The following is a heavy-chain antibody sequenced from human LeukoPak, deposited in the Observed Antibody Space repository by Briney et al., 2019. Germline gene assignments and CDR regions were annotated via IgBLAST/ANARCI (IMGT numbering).Heavy chain of an antibody. CDR3: ARQAPTDYFDY. J-gene: IGHJ4*02. V-gene: IGHV3-30*14. CDR2: ISYDGSNK. Sequence: GRSLRLSCAASGFTFSSYAMHWVRQAPGKGLEWVAVISYDGSNKYYADSVKGRFTISRDNSKNTLYLQMNSLRAEDTAVYYCARQAPTDYFDYWGQGTLVTVSS. CDR1: GFTFSSYA.